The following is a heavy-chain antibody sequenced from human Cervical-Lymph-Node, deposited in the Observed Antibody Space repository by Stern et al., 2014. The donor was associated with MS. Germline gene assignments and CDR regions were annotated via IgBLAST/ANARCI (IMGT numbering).Heavy chain of an antibody. Sequence: EMQLVESGGGLVKPGGSLRLSCAVSGVTLSDAGVSWVRQAPGKGLEWVGRIKRKNDGGTTDYAAPVKGRFTISRDDSKNTAYLQMNSLKAEDTAVYYCTTGAGVLVYFYGLDVWGQGTTVTVSS. CDR1: GVTLSDAG. CDR3: TTGAGVLVYFYGLDV. J-gene: IGHJ6*02. D-gene: IGHD4/OR15-4a*01. V-gene: IGHV3-15*01. CDR2: IKRKNDGGTT.